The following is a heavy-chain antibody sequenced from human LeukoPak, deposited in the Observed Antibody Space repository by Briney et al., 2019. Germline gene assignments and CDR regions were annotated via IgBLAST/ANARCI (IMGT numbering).Heavy chain of an antibody. CDR3: ARDGERCSRTNCYGPGDY. CDR1: GFTFSYFW. D-gene: IGHD2-2*01. J-gene: IGHJ4*02. V-gene: IGHV3-7*05. CDR2: INLDGTEK. Sequence: GGSLRLSCAASGFTFSYFWMSWVRQAPGKGLEWVANINLDGTEKHYVDSVKGRFTISRDNARKSLYLQMNSLRAEDTAVYYCARDGERCSRTNCYGPGDYWGQGTLVTVSS.